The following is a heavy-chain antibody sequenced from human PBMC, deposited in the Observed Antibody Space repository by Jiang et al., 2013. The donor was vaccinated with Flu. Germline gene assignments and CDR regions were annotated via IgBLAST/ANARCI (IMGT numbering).Heavy chain of an antibody. D-gene: IGHD2/OR15-2a*01. CDR3: ATDNTRFLY. V-gene: IGHV4-61*02. Sequence: GSGLVKPSQTLSLTCTVSGGSINTGSYYWSWIRQSAGKGLEWIGRIYSSGSTNYNPSLKSRVTISLDTSKNQFSLKLSSVITADTAVYFCATDNTRFLYWGQGIPVTVSS. CDR2: IYSSGST. CDR1: GGSINTGSYY. J-gene: IGHJ4*02.